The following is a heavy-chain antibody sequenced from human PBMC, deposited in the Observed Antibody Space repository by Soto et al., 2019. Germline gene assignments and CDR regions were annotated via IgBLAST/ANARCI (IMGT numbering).Heavy chain of an antibody. CDR3: ASGYSYGYRYYGMDV. CDR2: ISSSSSYI. Sequence: GGSLRLSCAASGFPFSSYSMNWVRQAPGKGLEWVSSISSSSSYIYYADSVKGRFTISRDNAKNSLYLQMNSLRAEDTAVYYCASGYSYGYRYYGMDVWGQGTTVTVSS. CDR1: GFPFSSYS. D-gene: IGHD5-18*01. V-gene: IGHV3-21*01. J-gene: IGHJ6*02.